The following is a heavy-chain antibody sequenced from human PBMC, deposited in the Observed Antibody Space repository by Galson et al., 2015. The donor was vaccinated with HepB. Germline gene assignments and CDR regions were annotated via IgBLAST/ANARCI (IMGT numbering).Heavy chain of an antibody. Sequence: SLRLSCAASGFTFSSYAMHWVRQAPGKGLEWVAVISYDGSNKYYADSVKGRFTISRDNSKDTLYLQMNSLRAEDTAVYYCARDGEGVAAISWFDPWGQGTLVTVSS. CDR3: ARDGEGVAAISWFDP. J-gene: IGHJ5*02. V-gene: IGHV3-30-3*01. CDR2: ISYDGSNK. CDR1: GFTFSSYA. D-gene: IGHD2-15*01.